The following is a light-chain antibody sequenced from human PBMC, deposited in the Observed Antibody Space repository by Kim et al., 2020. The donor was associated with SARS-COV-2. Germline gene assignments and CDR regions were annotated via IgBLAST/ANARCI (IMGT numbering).Light chain of an antibody. Sequence: SVGDRITITGRASQGISNYLAWYQQKPGKVPKLLIYAASALQSGVPSRFSGGGSGTDFTLTISDLQPEDVAIYYCQKYNTAPWTFGQGTKVDIK. CDR3: QKYNTAPWT. V-gene: IGKV1-27*01. CDR1: QGISNY. J-gene: IGKJ1*01. CDR2: AAS.